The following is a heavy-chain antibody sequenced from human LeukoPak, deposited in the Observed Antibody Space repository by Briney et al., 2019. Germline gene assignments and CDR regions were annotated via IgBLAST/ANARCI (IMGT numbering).Heavy chain of an antibody. CDR3: ARDDSSGYYLIPFDY. CDR2: INWNGGST. D-gene: IGHD3-22*01. J-gene: IGHJ4*02. Sequence: PGGSLRLSCAASGFTFDDYGMSWVRQAPGKGLEWVSGINWNGGSTGYADSVKGRFTISRENAKNSLYLQMNSLRAEDTALYYCARDDSSGYYLIPFDYWGQGTLVTVSS. CDR1: GFTFDDYG. V-gene: IGHV3-20*04.